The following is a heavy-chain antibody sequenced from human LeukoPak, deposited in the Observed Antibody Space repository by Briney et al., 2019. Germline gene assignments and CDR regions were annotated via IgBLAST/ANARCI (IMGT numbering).Heavy chain of an antibody. J-gene: IGHJ6*03. D-gene: IGHD3-3*01. V-gene: IGHV3-66*02. CDR2: IYSGGST. Sequence: GGSLRLSCAAPGFTVSSNYMSWVRQAPGKGLEWVSVIYSGGSTYYSDSVKGRFTISRDTSKNTLFLQMNRLRAEDTAVYYCARATFWSGYQRDSWYMDVWGKGTPVTVSS. CDR3: ARATFWSGYQRDSWYMDV. CDR1: GFTVSSNY.